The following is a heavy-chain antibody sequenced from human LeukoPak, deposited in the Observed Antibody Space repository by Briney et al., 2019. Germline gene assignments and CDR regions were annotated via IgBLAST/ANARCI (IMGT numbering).Heavy chain of an antibody. CDR2: INSDGSST. Sequence: GGSLRLSCAASGFSFSNYWMHWVRQAPGKGLVWVSRINSDGSSTTYADSVKGRFTISRDNAKNSLYLQMNSLRAEDTAVYYCASWPGYSYGYDYWGQGTLGTVSS. J-gene: IGHJ4*02. CDR3: ASWPGYSYGYDY. CDR1: GFSFSNYW. V-gene: IGHV3-74*01. D-gene: IGHD5-18*01.